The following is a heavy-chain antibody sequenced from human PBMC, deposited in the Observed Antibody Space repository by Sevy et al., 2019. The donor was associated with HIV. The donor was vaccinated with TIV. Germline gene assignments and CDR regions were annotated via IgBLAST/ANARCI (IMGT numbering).Heavy chain of an antibody. D-gene: IGHD3-3*01. CDR2: IYYSGST. Sequence: SETVSLTCTVSGGSISSSSYYWGWIRQPPGKGLEWIGSIYYSGSTYYNPSLKSRVTISVDTSKNQFSLKLSSVTAADTAVYYCARHAFIITIFGVSSYGMDVWGQGTTVTVS. CDR1: GGSISSSSYY. J-gene: IGHJ6*02. V-gene: IGHV4-39*01. CDR3: ARHAFIITIFGVSSYGMDV.